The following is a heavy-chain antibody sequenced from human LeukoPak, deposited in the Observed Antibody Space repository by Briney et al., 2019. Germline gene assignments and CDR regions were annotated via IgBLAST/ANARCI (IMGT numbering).Heavy chain of an antibody. CDR3: ARKSASGNYPLDY. V-gene: IGHV3-23*01. CDR2: ISADSPTT. J-gene: IGHJ4*02. CDR1: GFNFGSYS. Sequence: GGSLRLSCAASGFNFGSYSMTWVRQAPGKGLEWVSVISADSPTTFYADSVKGRFTISRDNAKNTVFLQMSSLRAEDTALYYCARKSASGNYPLDYWGQGTLVTVSS. D-gene: IGHD3-10*01.